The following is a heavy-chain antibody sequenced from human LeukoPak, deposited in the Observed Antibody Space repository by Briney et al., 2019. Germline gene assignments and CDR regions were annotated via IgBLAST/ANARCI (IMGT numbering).Heavy chain of an antibody. CDR1: GFTFSNYG. CDR2: IRYDGSNK. J-gene: IGHJ5*02. D-gene: IGHD1-14*01. CDR3: AKDTTPPKAGFDP. V-gene: IGHV3-30*02. Sequence: GGSLRLSCAASGFTFSNYGMHWVRQAPGKGLEWVAFIRYDGSNKYYADSVKGRFTISRDNSKNTLYLQMNSLRAEDTAVYYCAKDTTPPKAGFDPWGQGTLVTVSS.